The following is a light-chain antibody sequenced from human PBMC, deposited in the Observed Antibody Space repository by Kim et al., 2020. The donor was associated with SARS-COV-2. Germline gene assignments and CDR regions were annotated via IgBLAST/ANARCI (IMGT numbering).Light chain of an antibody. CDR2: EVS. CDR3: CSYADSSTV. CDR1: SSDVGSYNL. J-gene: IGLJ3*02. V-gene: IGLV2-23*02. Sequence: QSALTQPASVSGSPGQSITISCTGTSSDVGSYNLVSWYQHHPGKAPKLMIYEVSKRPSGVSNRFSGSKSGNTASLTISGLQAEDEADYYCCSYADSSTVFGGGTQLTVL.